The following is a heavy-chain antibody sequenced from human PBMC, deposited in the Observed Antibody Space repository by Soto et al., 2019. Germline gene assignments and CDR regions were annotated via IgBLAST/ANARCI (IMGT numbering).Heavy chain of an antibody. CDR3: ARDSYSNCSSTSCYRRGWFDP. CDR1: GYTFTSYA. Sequence: SVKVSCKASGYTFTSYAMHWVRQAPGQRLEWMGWINAGNGNTKYSQKFQGRVTITRDTSASTAYMELSSLRSEDTAVYYCARDSYSNCSSTSCYRRGWFDPWGQGTLVTVSS. D-gene: IGHD2-2*02. CDR2: INAGNGNT. V-gene: IGHV1-3*01. J-gene: IGHJ5*02.